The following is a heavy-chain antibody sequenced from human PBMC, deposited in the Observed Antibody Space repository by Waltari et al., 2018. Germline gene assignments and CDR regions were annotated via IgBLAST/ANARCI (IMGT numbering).Heavy chain of an antibody. J-gene: IGHJ3*02. V-gene: IGHV3-21*01. Sequence: EVQLVASGGGLVRPGGSLRLSCAHPGFSFRSCSMNWVRQAPGKGLGWVSSISTGSSYIYYADSVKGRFTISRDNAKNSLYLQMNSLRAEDTAVYYCARGSQLVRDAFEIWGQGTMVTVSS. CDR2: ISTGSSYI. CDR1: GFSFRSCS. D-gene: IGHD6-13*01. CDR3: ARGSQLVRDAFEI.